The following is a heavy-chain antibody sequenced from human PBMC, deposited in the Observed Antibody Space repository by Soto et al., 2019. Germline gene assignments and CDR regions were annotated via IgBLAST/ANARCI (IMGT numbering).Heavy chain of an antibody. CDR2: ISYDGSNK. CDR3: ARIPYDHYYYYGMDV. J-gene: IGHJ6*02. Sequence: PGGSLRLSCAASGFTFSSYAMHWVRQAPGKGLEWVAVISYDGSNKYYADSVKGRFTISRDNSKNTLYLQMNSLRAEDTAVYYCARIPYDHYYYYGMDVRGQGTTVTVSS. D-gene: IGHD3-3*01. V-gene: IGHV3-30-3*01. CDR1: GFTFSSYA.